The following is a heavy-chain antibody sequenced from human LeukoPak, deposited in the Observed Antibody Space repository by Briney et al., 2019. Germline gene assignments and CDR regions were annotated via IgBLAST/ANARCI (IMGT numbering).Heavy chain of an antibody. CDR1: GFTFSSYG. J-gene: IGHJ4*02. Sequence: HPGGFLRLSCAASGFTFSSYGMHWVRQAPGKGLEWVAFIRYDGSNKYYADSVKGRFTISRDNSKNTLYLQMNSLRAEDTAVYYCAKVTYYYDSSGYYNYYFDYWGQGTLVTVSS. D-gene: IGHD3-22*01. CDR2: IRYDGSNK. V-gene: IGHV3-30*02. CDR3: AKVTYYYDSSGYYNYYFDY.